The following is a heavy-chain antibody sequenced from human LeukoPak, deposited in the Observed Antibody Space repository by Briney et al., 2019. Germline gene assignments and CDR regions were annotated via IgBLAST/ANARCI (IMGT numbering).Heavy chain of an antibody. D-gene: IGHD3-22*01. CDR3: AKDPYDSGGYSATSFDH. CDR1: GFTFSSYA. V-gene: IGHV3-23*01. CDR2: ISGSGGST. Sequence: EGSLRLSCAASGFTFSSYAMSWVRQAPGKGLQWVSGISGSGGSTYYADSVRGRFTVSRDNSKNTLYLQMNSLRGEDTAVYYCAKDPYDSGGYSATSFDHWGQGTLVTVSS. J-gene: IGHJ4*02.